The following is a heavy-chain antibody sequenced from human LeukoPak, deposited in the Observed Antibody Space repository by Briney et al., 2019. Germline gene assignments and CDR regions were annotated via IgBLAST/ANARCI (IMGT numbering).Heavy chain of an antibody. D-gene: IGHD1-26*01. CDR1: GGSFSAFY. CDR3: ARYIVSYPHDAFDI. J-gene: IGHJ3*02. V-gene: IGHV4-34*01. CDR2: INHSGST. Sequence: SETLSLTCAVYGGSFSAFYWSWIRQPPGTGLEWIGEINHSGSTNYNPSLKSRVTISVDTSKNQFSLKLSSVAAADTAFYYCARYIVSYPHDAFDIWGQGTMVTVSS.